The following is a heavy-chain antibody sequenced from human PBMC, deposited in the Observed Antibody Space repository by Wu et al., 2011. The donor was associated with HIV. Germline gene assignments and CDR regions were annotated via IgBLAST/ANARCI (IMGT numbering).Heavy chain of an antibody. D-gene: IGHD2-15*01. CDR3: ARAPGGHCRGGTCQIPHWYFEL. CDR1: GFTLTDHY. V-gene: IGHV1-46*01. Sequence: QVQLMQSGAEVKRPGASVKISCTASGFTLTDHYMHWVRQVRGQGLEWMGIINPTDGNTKYEQRFEGRVTMTRDTPTNTVYMELSSLRFEGTAVYFCARAPGGHCRGGTCQIPHWYFELWAVALWSLSPQ. CDR2: INPTDGNT. J-gene: IGHJ2*01.